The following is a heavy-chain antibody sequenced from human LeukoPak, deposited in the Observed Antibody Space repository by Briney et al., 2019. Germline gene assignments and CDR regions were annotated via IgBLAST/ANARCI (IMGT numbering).Heavy chain of an antibody. CDR3: ARRGRAAAVLVCYYDMDV. J-gene: IGHJ6*04. Sequence: AVTVSCKASGGTFSSYVISWVRQTPGRGREWMGGIIPILGTANYAQKLQGAVTLTADESKSKAYMELSSLRSEDTAVYYCARRGRAAAVLVCYYDMDVWGKGTTVTFSS. V-gene: IGHV1-69*01. D-gene: IGHD6-13*01. CDR1: GGTFSSYV. CDR2: IIPILGTA.